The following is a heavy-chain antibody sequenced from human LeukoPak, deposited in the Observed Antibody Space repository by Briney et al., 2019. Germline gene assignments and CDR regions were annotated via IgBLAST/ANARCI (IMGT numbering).Heavy chain of an antibody. CDR3: AKDLMRDRWFGES. CDR1: GFTFSYYG. CDR2: VRYDGNDK. V-gene: IGHV3-30*02. J-gene: IGHJ5*02. Sequence: GGSLRLSCAASGFTFSYYGMYWVRQAPGRGLEWVAFVRYDGNDKYYADSVKGRFTISRDNFKNTLYLQMSSLTPEDTAVYYCAKDLMRDRWFGESWGQGTLVTVSS. D-gene: IGHD3-10*01.